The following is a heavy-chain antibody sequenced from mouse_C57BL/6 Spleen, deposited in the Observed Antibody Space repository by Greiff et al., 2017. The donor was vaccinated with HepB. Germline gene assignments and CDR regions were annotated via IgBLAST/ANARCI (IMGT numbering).Heavy chain of an antibody. D-gene: IGHD2-5*01. CDR2: SRNKANDYTT. V-gene: IGHV7-1*01. CDR3: ARDGAYYSNYGWYFDV. CDR1: GFTFSDFY. J-gene: IGHJ1*03. Sequence: EVKLMESGGGLVQSGRSLRLSCATSGFTFSDFYMEWVRQAPGKGLEWIAASRNKANDYTTEYSASVKGRFIVSRDTSQSILYLQMNALRAEDTAIYYCARDGAYYSNYGWYFDVWGTGTTVTVSS.